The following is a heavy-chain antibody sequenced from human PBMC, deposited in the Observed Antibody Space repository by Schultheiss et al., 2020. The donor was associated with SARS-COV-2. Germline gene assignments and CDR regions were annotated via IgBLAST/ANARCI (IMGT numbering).Heavy chain of an antibody. V-gene: IGHV1-8*02. CDR3: AKVSVTGLISDIYYFDY. J-gene: IGHJ4*02. CDR1: GYTFTSYG. D-gene: IGHD6-19*01. CDR2: MNPNSGNT. Sequence: ASVKVSCKASGYTFTSYGINWVRQATGQGLEWMGWMNPNSGNTGYAQKFQGRVTMTRNTCISTAYMELSSLRPEDTALYYCAKVSVTGLISDIYYFDYWGQGTPVTVSS.